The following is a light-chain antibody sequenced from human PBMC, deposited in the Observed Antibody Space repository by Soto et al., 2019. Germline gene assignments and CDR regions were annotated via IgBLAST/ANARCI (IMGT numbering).Light chain of an antibody. J-gene: IGKJ1*01. CDR3: QQRRNWPT. CDR1: QSVSSY. CDR2: DAS. Sequence: EIVLTQSPATLSLSPGERATLSCRASQSVSSYLAWYQQKPGQAPRLLIYDASNRATGIPARFSGSGSGTDFPLTISSLEPEDFAVYYCQQRRNWPTFGQGNKVEIK. V-gene: IGKV3-11*01.